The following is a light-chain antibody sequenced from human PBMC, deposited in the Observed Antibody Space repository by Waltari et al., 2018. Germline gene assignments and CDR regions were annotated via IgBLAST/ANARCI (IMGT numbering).Light chain of an antibody. CDR2: GAS. Sequence: VLTQSPGTLPLSPGDRATLSCSASESIGRALAWYQQKPGQAPRLLIYGASTRATGIPDRFSGSGSGTDFSLTISRLEPEDFEVYYCQHYVRLPVTFGQGTRVEI. V-gene: IGKV3-20*01. CDR1: ESIGRA. J-gene: IGKJ1*01. CDR3: QHYVRLPVT.